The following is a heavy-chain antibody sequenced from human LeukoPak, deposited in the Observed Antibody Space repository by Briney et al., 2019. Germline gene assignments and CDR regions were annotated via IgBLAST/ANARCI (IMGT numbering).Heavy chain of an antibody. CDR2: ISGSGGST. J-gene: IGHJ5*02. D-gene: IGHD3-10*01. CDR3: AKVDEGHYYYGSGSQLKNNWFDP. CDR1: GITFSRYS. Sequence: PGGSLRLSCAASGITFSRYSMNWVRQAPGKGLEWVSAISGSGGSTYYADSVKGRFTISRDNSKNTLYLQMNSLRAEDTAVYYCAKVDEGHYYYGSGSQLKNNWFDPWGQGTLVTVSS. V-gene: IGHV3-23*01.